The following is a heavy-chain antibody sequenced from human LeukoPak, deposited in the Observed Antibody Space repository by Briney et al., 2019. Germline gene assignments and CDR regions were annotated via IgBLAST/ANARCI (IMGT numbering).Heavy chain of an antibody. J-gene: IGHJ6*03. CDR2: INHSGST. CDR3: ARGRGGYSGPLYYYYYYMDV. Sequence: SETLSLTCAVYGGSFSGYYWSWIRQPPGKGLEWIGEINHSGSTNYNPSLKSRVTISVDTSKNQFSLKLSSVTAADTAVYYCARGRGGYSGPLYYYYYYMDVWGKGTTVTVSS. V-gene: IGHV4-34*01. D-gene: IGHD5-12*01. CDR1: GGSFSGYY.